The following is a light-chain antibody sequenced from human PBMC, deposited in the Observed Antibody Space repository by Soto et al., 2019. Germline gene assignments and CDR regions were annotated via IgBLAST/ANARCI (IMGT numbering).Light chain of an antibody. V-gene: IGLV2-14*01. CDR1: NSDVGGYNY. CDR2: EVS. J-gene: IGLJ2*01. CDR3: SSYTSNYTPL. Sequence: QSALTQPASVSGSPGQSITISCTGTNSDVGGYNYVSWYQQHPGKAPKLMIYEVSNRPSGVSNRFSGSKSGNTASLTISGLQAEDEADYYCSSYTSNYTPLFGGGTQLTVL.